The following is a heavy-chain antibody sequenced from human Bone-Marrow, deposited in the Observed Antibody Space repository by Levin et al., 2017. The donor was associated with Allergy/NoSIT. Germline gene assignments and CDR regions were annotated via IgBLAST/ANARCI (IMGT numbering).Heavy chain of an antibody. J-gene: IGHJ4*02. Sequence: LSLTCAASGFTFSSYGMHWVRQAPGKGLEWVAVISYDGSNKYYADSVKGRFTISRDNSKNTLYLQMNSLRAEDTAVYYCAKGPVDIVATTWDVGDYYYFDYWGQGTLVTVSS. D-gene: IGHD5-12*01. CDR2: ISYDGSNK. CDR1: GFTFSSYG. CDR3: AKGPVDIVATTWDVGDYYYFDY. V-gene: IGHV3-30*18.